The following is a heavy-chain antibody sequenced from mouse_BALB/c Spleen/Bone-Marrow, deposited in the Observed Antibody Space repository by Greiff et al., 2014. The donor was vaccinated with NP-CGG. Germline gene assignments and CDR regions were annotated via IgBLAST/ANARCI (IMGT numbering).Heavy chain of an antibody. Sequence: QVQLQQSGAELVRPGSSVKLSCEASGYAFRDYWMHWVKQRPEQGLEWIGQIYPGDGDTNYDGKFKGKATLTADKSSSTAYMQLSSLTSEDSAVYFCARVRNWADYWGQGTTLTVSS. J-gene: IGHJ2*01. CDR3: ARVRNWADY. V-gene: IGHV1-80*01. CDR2: IYPGDGDT. CDR1: GYAFRDYW. D-gene: IGHD4-1*01.